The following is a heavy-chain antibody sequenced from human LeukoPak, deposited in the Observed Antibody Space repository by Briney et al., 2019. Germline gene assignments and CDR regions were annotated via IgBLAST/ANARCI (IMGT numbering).Heavy chain of an antibody. CDR3: ARRASDSSWYFFDY. V-gene: IGHV1-18*04. D-gene: IGHD6-13*01. J-gene: IGHJ4*02. Sequence: ASVTVSCKASGYTFTSYGISWVRQAPGQGLEWMGWISADNDNTNYAHKFQGRVTITTDTYTSTAYMELRSLRYDDTAVYYCARRASDSSWYFFDYWGQGTLVTVSS. CDR1: GYTFTSYG. CDR2: ISADNDNT.